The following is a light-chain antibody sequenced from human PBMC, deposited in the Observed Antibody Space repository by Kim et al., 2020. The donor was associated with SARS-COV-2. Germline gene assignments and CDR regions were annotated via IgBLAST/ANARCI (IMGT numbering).Light chain of an antibody. CDR2: RDT. CDR1: NIGGKT. J-gene: IGLJ3*02. CDR3: QLWDTTAVV. V-gene: IGLV3-9*01. Sequence: SGGLGQTARIPGGGNNIGGKTVHWYQQKPGQAPVLVIYRDTNRPSGIPERFSASNSGNTATLTIIRAQAGDEADYYCQLWDTTAVVFGGGTQLTVL.